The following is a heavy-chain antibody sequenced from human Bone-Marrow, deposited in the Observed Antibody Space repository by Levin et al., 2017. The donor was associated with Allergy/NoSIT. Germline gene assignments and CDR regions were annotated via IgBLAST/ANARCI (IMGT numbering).Heavy chain of an antibody. CDR2: IHYSGST. CDR1: GVSITWGDYK. Sequence: KTSETLSLTCTVSGVSITWGDYKWGWIRQPPGKALEWIGSIHYSGSTYYNPSLNSRGSMSVDTSRRQFSLELSSLTAADTAVYYCGRAPYGDPRVFDYWGQGTLVTVSS. V-gene: IGHV4-39*01. CDR3: GRAPYGDPRVFDY. J-gene: IGHJ4*02. D-gene: IGHD4-17*01.